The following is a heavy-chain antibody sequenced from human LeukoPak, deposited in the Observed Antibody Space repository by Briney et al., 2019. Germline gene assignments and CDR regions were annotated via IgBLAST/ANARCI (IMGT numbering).Heavy chain of an antibody. CDR3: ARDQRSLFDV. CDR2: IYSGGNT. D-gene: IGHD1-26*01. CDR1: DGSINSDTYY. Sequence: RPSETLSLTCSVSDGSINSDTYYWGWSRQPPGKGLEWIASIYSGGNTFYNPSLKSRVTISIDTSKKQFSLKLTSVTAADTAVYYCARDQRSLFDVWGQGSLVTVSS. J-gene: IGHJ4*02. V-gene: IGHV4-39*07.